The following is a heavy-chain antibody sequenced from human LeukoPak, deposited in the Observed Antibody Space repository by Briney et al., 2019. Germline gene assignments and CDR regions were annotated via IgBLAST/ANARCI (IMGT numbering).Heavy chain of an antibody. CDR1: GGSITTTNW. V-gene: IGHV4-4*02. J-gene: IGHJ4*02. D-gene: IGHD3-3*01. Sequence: SGTLSLTCGVSGGSITTTNWWTWVRPPPGKGLEWIGEVHLDGRTNYNPSLESRLTISVDLSENHISLRLTSVTAADTAVYYCAREGGFYRPLDYSGQGTLVTVSS. CDR2: VHLDGRT. CDR3: AREGGFYRPLDY.